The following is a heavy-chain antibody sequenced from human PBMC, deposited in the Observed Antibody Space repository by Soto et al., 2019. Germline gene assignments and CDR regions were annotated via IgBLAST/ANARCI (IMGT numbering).Heavy chain of an antibody. CDR3: ARLHYIDYDYFFGYFDY. V-gene: IGHV5-51*01. J-gene: IGHJ4*02. CDR1: GYSFTSHW. CDR2: IYPGDSDT. D-gene: IGHD5-12*01. Sequence: PGESLKISCKGSGYSFTSHWIGWVRQMPGKGLEWMGIIYPGDSDTRYSPSFQGQVTISADKSISTAYLQWSSLKTSDTAMYYCARLHYIDYDYFFGYFDYWGQGTLVTVSS.